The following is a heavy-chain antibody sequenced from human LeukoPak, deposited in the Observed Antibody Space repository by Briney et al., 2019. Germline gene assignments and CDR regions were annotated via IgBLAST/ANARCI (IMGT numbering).Heavy chain of an antibody. Sequence: SQTLSLTCAVSGGSISSGGYSWGWIRQPPGEGLEWIGYIYHSGSTYYNPSLKSRVTISVDRSKNQFSLKLSSVTAADTAVYYCARYDGTHHDYWGQGTLVTVSS. CDR2: IYHSGST. J-gene: IGHJ4*02. D-gene: IGHD3-22*01. CDR3: ARYDGTHHDY. V-gene: IGHV4-30-2*01. CDR1: GGSISSGGYS.